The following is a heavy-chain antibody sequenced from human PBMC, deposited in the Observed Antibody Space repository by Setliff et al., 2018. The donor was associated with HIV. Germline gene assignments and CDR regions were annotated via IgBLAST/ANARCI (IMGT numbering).Heavy chain of an antibody. CDR1: GDSISSGSFY. D-gene: IGHD6-19*01. CDR3: ARGYPGIAVAGLSYYYYYHMDF. V-gene: IGHV4-61*01. Sequence: SETLSLTCTVSGDSISSGSFYWSWIRQRPGRGLEWIGESNHSGSTNYNPSLKSRVTISVDTSKNQFSLKLSSVTAADTAVYYCARGYPGIAVAGLSYYYYYHMDFWGKGTTVTVSS. CDR2: SNHSGST. J-gene: IGHJ6*03.